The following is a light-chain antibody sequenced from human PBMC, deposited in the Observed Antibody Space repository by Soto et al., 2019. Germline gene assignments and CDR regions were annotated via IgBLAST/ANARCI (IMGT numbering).Light chain of an antibody. Sequence: QSVLTQPASVSGSPGQSITISCTGTSSDVGSYNLVSWYQQHPGKAPKLMIYEGSKRPSGVSNRFSGSKSGNMASLTISGLQAEDEADYYCCSYAGSSDYVFGTGTKLTVL. V-gene: IGLV2-23*01. J-gene: IGLJ1*01. CDR3: CSYAGSSDYV. CDR1: SSDVGSYNL. CDR2: EGS.